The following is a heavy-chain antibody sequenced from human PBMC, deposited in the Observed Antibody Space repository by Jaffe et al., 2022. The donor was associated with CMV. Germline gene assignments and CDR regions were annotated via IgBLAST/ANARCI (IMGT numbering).Heavy chain of an antibody. J-gene: IGHJ6*03. V-gene: IGHV4-59*01. CDR3: ARGGGYCSGGSCYDTPYYYYYMDV. Sequence: QVQLQESGPGLVKPSETLSLTCTVSGGSISSYYWSWIRQPPGKGLEWIGYIYYSGSTNYNPSLKSRVTISVDTSKNQFSLKLSSVTAADTAVYYCARGGGYCSGGSCYDTPYYYYYMDVWGKGTTVTVSS. CDR1: GGSISSYY. CDR2: IYYSGST. D-gene: IGHD2-15*01.